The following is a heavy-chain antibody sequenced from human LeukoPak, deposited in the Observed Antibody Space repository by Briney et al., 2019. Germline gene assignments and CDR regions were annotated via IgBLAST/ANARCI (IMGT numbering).Heavy chain of an antibody. CDR1: GFTFSNAW. CDR2: IKSKTDGGTT. CDR3: ARGTVTTGQFVYGMDV. D-gene: IGHD4-11*01. V-gene: IGHV3-15*01. J-gene: IGHJ6*02. Sequence: PGGSLRLSCAASGFTFSNAWMSWVRQAPGKGLEWVGRIKSKTDGGTTDYAAPVKGRFTISRDDSKNTLYLQMNSLKTEDTAVYYCARGTVTTGQFVYGMDVWGQGTTVTVSS.